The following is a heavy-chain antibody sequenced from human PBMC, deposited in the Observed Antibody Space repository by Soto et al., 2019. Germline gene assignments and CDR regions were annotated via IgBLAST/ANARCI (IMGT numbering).Heavy chain of an antibody. J-gene: IGHJ5*02. CDR1: GGSISSYY. CDR2: IYYSGST. V-gene: IGHV4-59*01. Sequence: SETLSLTCTVSGGSISSYYCSWIRQPPGKGLEWIGYIYYSGSTNYNPSLKSRVTISVDTSKNQFSLKLSSVTAADTAVYYCARGKTSSGYYYWFDPWGQGTLVTVSS. D-gene: IGHD3-22*01. CDR3: ARGKTSSGYYYWFDP.